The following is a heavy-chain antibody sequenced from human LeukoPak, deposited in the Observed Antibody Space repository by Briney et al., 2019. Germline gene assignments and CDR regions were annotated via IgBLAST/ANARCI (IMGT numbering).Heavy chain of an antibody. V-gene: IGHV1-18*01. Sequence: ASVKVSCKASGYTFSSYGISWVRQAPGQGLEWMAWISAYNGDTNYAQKFQGRVTMTTDTSTSTAYMELRSLRSDDTAVYYCARDLRSSSVYYFDYWGQGTLVTVSS. CDR3: ARDLRSSSVYYFDY. D-gene: IGHD6-6*01. CDR1: GYTFSSYG. J-gene: IGHJ4*02. CDR2: ISAYNGDT.